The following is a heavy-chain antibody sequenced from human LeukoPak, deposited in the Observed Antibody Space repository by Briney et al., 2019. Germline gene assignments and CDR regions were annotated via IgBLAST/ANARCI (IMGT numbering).Heavy chain of an antibody. D-gene: IGHD2-15*01. CDR2: ISSSSSYI. CDR3: ARDIVVAATFWLDP. J-gene: IGHJ5*02. V-gene: IGHV3-21*01. CDR1: GFTFSSYS. Sequence: PGGSLRLSCAASGFTFSSYSMNWVRQAPGKGLEWVSSISSSSSYIYYADSVKGRFTISRDNAKNSLYLQMNSLRAEDTAVYYCARDIVVAATFWLDPWGQGTLVTVSS.